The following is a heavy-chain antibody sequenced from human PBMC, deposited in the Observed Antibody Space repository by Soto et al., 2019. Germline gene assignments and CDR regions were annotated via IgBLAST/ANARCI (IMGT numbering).Heavy chain of an antibody. CDR3: TLANCSGGSCYPAFDI. Sequence: GGSLRLSCAASGFTFSGSALHWVRQASGEGLEWVGRIRSKANSYATAYAASVKGRFTISRDDSKNTAYLQMNSLKTEDTAVYYCTLANCSGGSCYPAFDIWGQGTMVTVSS. J-gene: IGHJ3*02. D-gene: IGHD2-15*01. CDR1: GFTFSGSA. CDR2: IRSKANSYAT. V-gene: IGHV3-73*01.